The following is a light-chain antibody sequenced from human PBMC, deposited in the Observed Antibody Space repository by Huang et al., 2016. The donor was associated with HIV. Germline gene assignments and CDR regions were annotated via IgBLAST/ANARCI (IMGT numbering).Light chain of an antibody. J-gene: IGKJ2*01. V-gene: IGKV3-20*01. CDR1: QSVSSSY. Sequence: EIVLTQSPGTLSLSPGERATLSCRASQSVSSSYLAWYRQSPGQAPRLVIYGTSNRATGIPDRFSGSGSGTDFTLTISRLEPEDFAVYYCQQYGSSYTFGQGTKLEIK. CDR3: QQYGSSYT. CDR2: GTS.